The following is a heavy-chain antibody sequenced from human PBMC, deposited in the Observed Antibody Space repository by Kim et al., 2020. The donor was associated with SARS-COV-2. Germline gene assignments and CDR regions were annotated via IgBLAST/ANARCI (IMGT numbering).Heavy chain of an antibody. CDR2: ITPSGSST. D-gene: IGHD2-2*01. V-gene: IGHV3-23*01. CDR3: AKTTAAGP. J-gene: IGHJ5*02. Sequence: GGSLRLSCVASGFTFSSFDINWVRQAPGRGLEWVSTITPSGSSTFYADSVKGRFTVSRDNAKNALYLQMNNLRVEDTAIYYCAKTTAAGPWGEGSL. CDR1: GFTFSSFD.